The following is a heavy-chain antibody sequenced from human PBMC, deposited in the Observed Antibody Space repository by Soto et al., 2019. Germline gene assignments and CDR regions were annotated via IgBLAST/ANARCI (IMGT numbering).Heavy chain of an antibody. CDR3: ARDYEVPASYYYYYGMDV. CDR2: ISYDGSNK. Sequence: QVQLVESGGGVVQPGRSLRLSCAASGFTFSSYAMHWVRQAPGKGLEWVAVISYDGSNKYYADSVKGRFTISRDNSKNTLYLQMNSLRAEDTAVYYCARDYEVPASYYYYYGMDVWGQGTTVTVSS. V-gene: IGHV3-30-3*01. CDR1: GFTFSSYA. J-gene: IGHJ6*02. D-gene: IGHD2-2*01.